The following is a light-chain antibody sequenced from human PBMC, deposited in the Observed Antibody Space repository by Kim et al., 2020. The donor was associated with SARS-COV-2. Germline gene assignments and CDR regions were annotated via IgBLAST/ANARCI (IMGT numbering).Light chain of an antibody. Sequence: IVLPQSPGTLSLSPGERATLSCRASQSVSSTHLAWYQQKPGQAPRLLIYNTFDRATGIPVRFTGSGSGTDFSLTISRLEPEDFAVYYCQQYGVSPPTWTFGQGTKVDIK. V-gene: IGKV3-20*01. CDR3: QQYGVSPPTWT. J-gene: IGKJ1*01. CDR2: NTF. CDR1: QSVSSTH.